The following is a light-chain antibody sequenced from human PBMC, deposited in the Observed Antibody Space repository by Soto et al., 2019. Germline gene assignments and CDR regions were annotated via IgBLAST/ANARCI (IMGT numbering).Light chain of an antibody. V-gene: IGLV1-51*01. CDR3: GTWDSCLINYV. Sequence: QSVLTQPPSVSAAPGQKVTISCSGSSSNIGNNYVSWYQQLPGTAPKLLIYDNNKRPSGIPDRFSGSKSGTSATLGITGLLTGDEADYYCGTWDSCLINYVFGSGTKVTVL. J-gene: IGLJ1*01. CDR1: SSNIGNNY. CDR2: DNN.